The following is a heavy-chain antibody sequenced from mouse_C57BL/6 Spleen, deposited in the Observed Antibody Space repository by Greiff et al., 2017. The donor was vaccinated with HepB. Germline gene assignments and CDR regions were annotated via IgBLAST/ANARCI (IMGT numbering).Heavy chain of an antibody. CDR2: ISDGGSYT. CDR1: GFTFSSYA. D-gene: IGHD1-1*01. Sequence: EVHLVESGGGLVKPGGSLKLSCAASGFTFSSYAMSWVRQTPEKRLEWVATISDGGSYTYYPDNVKGRFTISRDNAKNNRYLQMSHLKSEDTAMYYCARDRYYGSRYAMDYWGQGTSVTVSS. J-gene: IGHJ4*01. V-gene: IGHV5-4*01. CDR3: ARDRYYGSRYAMDY.